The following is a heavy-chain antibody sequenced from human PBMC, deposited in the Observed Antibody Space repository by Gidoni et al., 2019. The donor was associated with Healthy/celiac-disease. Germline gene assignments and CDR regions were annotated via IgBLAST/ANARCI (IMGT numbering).Heavy chain of an antibody. J-gene: IGHJ6*02. Sequence: QVQLVQSGAEVKKPGSSVKVSCKASGGTFSSYAISWVRQAPGQGLEWMGGIIPIFGTANYAQKFQGRVTITADESTSTAYMELSSLRSEDTAVYYCAEALHDYGDYGRTEGYYYYGMDVWGQGTTVTVSS. D-gene: IGHD4-17*01. CDR1: GGTFSSYA. CDR3: AEALHDYGDYGRTEGYYYYGMDV. CDR2: IIPIFGTA. V-gene: IGHV1-69*01.